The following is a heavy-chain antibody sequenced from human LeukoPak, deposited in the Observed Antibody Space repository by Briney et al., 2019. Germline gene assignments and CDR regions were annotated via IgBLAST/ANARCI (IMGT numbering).Heavy chain of an antibody. Sequence: ASVTVSCKSSGYTFTVYYMHWVRQAPGQGREWMGWINPNSGGTNYAQKFQGRVTMTRDTSISTAYMELSRLRSDDTAVYYCARFPFSTLGVDYWGQGTLVTVSS. D-gene: IGHD2-2*01. CDR2: INPNSGGT. CDR3: ARFPFSTLGVDY. V-gene: IGHV1-2*02. J-gene: IGHJ4*02. CDR1: GYTFTVYY.